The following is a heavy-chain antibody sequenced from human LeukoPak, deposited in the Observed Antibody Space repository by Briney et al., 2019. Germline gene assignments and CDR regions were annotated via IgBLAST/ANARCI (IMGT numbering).Heavy chain of an antibody. V-gene: IGHV1-2*02. CDR3: ARDGSGYDWAYDY. J-gene: IGHJ4*02. D-gene: IGHD5-12*01. CDR2: INPNSGGT. CDR1: GYTFTGYY. Sequence: ASVKVSCKASGYTFTGYYMHWVRQAPGQGLEWMGWINPNSGGTNYAQKFQGRVTMTRDTYISTAYMELSRLRSDDTAVYYCARDGSGYDWAYDYWGQGTLVTVSS.